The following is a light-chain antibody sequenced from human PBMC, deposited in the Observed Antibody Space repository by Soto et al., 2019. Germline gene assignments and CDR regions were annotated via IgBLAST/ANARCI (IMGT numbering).Light chain of an antibody. V-gene: IGKV3-20*01. J-gene: IGKJ2*01. CDR3: QLYGSSPRYT. CDR1: QSTDSSY. Sequence: EIVLTQSPGTLSSSPGERATLSCRASQSTDSSYLAWYQQKPGQAPRLLIYGTSSRATGIPDRFSGSASGTDFTLTINRREPEDFAVYYCQLYGSSPRYTFGQGTKLEI. CDR2: GTS.